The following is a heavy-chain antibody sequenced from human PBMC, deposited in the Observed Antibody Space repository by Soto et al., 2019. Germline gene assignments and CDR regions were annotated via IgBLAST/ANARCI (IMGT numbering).Heavy chain of an antibody. D-gene: IGHD6-19*01. CDR1: GGSISSYY. CDR3: ARVTFNRSSGWYMTYYFDY. CDR2: IYYSGST. V-gene: IGHV4-59*01. J-gene: IGHJ4*02. Sequence: QVQLQESGPGLVKPSETLSLTCTVSGGSISSYYWSWIRQPPGKGLEWIGYIYYSGSTNYNPSLKSRVTISVDTSKNQFSLKLSSVTAADTAVYYCARVTFNRSSGWYMTYYFDYWGQGTLVTVSS.